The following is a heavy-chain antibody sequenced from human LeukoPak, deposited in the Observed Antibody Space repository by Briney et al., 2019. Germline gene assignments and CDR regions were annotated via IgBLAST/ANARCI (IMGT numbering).Heavy chain of an antibody. CDR1: GFSLRTGGGG. D-gene: IGHD4-17*01. V-gene: IGHV2-5*02. J-gene: IGHJ4*02. CDR2: IYWDDDK. Sequence: SGPTLVNPTQTLTLTCTFSGFSLRTGGGGVGWIRQPPGKALEWLSLIYWDDDKRYSPSLKSRLTITKDTSKNQVVLTMTNMDPVDTATYYCAHAKDGDYTYDYWGQGTLVTVSS. CDR3: AHAKDGDYTYDY.